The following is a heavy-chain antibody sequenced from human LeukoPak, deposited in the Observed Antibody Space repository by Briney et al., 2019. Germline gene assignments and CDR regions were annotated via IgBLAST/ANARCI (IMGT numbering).Heavy chain of an antibody. V-gene: IGHV3-48*03. CDR1: GFTFSSYE. J-gene: IGHJ4*02. CDR3: ARGLDDGYSYGLDY. D-gene: IGHD5-18*01. Sequence: GGSLRLSCAASGFTFSSYEMNWVRQAPGKGLEGVSDISSSGTTIHYADSVKGRFTISRDNAENSLYLQMSSLRAEDTAVYYCARGLDDGYSYGLDYWGQGTLVTVSS. CDR2: ISSSGTTI.